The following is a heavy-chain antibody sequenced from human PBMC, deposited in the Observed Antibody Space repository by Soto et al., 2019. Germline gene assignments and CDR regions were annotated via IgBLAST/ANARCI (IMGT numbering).Heavy chain of an antibody. Sequence: ASVKVSCKASGYTFTSYGISWVRQAPGQGLEWMGWISAYNGNTNYAQKLQGRVTMTTDTSTSTAYMELRSLRSDDPAVYYCARDRAGYCCGGSCYPYYYGMDVWGQGTTVTVSS. CDR1: GYTFTSYG. D-gene: IGHD2-15*01. CDR3: ARDRAGYCCGGSCYPYYYGMDV. J-gene: IGHJ6*02. V-gene: IGHV1-18*01. CDR2: ISAYNGNT.